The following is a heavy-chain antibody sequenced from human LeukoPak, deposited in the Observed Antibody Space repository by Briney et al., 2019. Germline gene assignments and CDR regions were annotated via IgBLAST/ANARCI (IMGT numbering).Heavy chain of an antibody. CDR3: ARSDSSQWEPTYYFDY. D-gene: IGHD1-26*01. J-gene: IGHJ4*02. Sequence: PGGSLRLSCAASGFTFSSYAMSWVRQAPGRGLEWVSAISGSGGSTYYADSVKGRFTISRDNAKNSLYLQMNSLRAEDTAVYYCARSDSSQWEPTYYFDYWGQGTLVTVSS. CDR2: ISGSGGST. V-gene: IGHV3-23*01. CDR1: GFTFSSYA.